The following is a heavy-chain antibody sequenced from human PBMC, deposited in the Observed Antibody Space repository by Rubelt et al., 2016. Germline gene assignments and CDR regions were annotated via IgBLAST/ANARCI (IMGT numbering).Heavy chain of an antibody. CDR2: VSGSGGST. D-gene: IGHD5-12*01. V-gene: IGHV3-23*01. CDR1: GFTFSSYA. J-gene: IGHJ4*02. CDR3: AKDQGYSGYDYPFY. Sequence: EVQLLESGGGLVQPGGSLRLSCAASGFTFSSYAMSWVRQAPGEGLEWVSGVSGSGGSTYYADSVTGRFTIPRDNSRNTMYLQMSSLRAGDTAVYYCAKDQGYSGYDYPFYWGQGTLVTVSS.